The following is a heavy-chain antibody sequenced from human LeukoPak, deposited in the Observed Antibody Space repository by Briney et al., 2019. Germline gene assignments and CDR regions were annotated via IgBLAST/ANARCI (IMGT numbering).Heavy chain of an antibody. CDR2: IYYSGST. V-gene: IGHV4-59*01. J-gene: IGHJ4*02. D-gene: IGHD5-12*01. CDR3: ARSQERGYSGYDFDF. CDR1: GGSISSYY. Sequence: SETLSLTCTVSGGSISSYYWSWIRQPPGKGLEWIGYIYYSGSTNYNPSLKSRVTISVDTSKNQFSLKLSSVTAADTAVYYCARSQERGYSGYDFDFRGQGTLVTVSS.